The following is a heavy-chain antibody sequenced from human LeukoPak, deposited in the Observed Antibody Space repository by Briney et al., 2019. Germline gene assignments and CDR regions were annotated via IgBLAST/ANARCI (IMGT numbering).Heavy chain of an antibody. CDR3: ARLNFGDDY. D-gene: IGHD4-17*01. J-gene: IGHJ4*02. Sequence: GGSLRLSYAASGLTVSSNYINWVRQAPGKGLEWVSLIYGSTSADYADSVKGRFTISRDTSMNTVYLQMNSLRAEDTAVYYCARLNFGDDYWGQGTLVTVSS. CDR2: IYGSTSA. CDR1: GLTVSSNY. V-gene: IGHV3-66*01.